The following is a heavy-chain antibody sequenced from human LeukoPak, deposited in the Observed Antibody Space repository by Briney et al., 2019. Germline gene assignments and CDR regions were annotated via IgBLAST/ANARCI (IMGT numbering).Heavy chain of an antibody. J-gene: IGHJ4*02. CDR3: ARVHSSGWYFDY. V-gene: IGHV4-4*07. CDR1: GGSISSYY. D-gene: IGHD6-19*01. CDR2: IYTSGST. Sequence: SETLSLTCSVSGGSISSYYWSWIRQPAGKGLEWIGRIYTSGSTNYNPSLKSRVTMSVDTSKNQFSLKLSSVTAADTAVYYCARVHSSGWYFDYWGQGTLVTVSS.